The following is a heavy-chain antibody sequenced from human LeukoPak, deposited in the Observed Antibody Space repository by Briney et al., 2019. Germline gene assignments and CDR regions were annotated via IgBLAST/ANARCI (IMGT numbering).Heavy chain of an antibody. V-gene: IGHV1-69*13. CDR2: IIPIFGTA. D-gene: IGHD1-26*01. CDR3: ARDRSGGSRMSFDY. CDR1: GGTFSSYA. J-gene: IGHJ4*02. Sequence: SVKVSCKASGGTFSSYAISWVRQAPGQGLEWMGGIIPIFGTANYAQKLQGRVTITADESTSTAYMEPSSLRSEDTAVYYCARDRSGGSRMSFDYWGQGTLVTVSS.